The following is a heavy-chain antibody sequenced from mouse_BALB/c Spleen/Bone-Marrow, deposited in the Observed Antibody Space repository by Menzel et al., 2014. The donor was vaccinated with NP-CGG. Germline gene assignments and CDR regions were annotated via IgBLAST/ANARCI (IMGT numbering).Heavy chain of an antibody. Sequence: EVMLVESGGGLVQPGGSLKLSCAASGFDFSRYWMSWVRRAPGKGLEWIGEINPDSSTINHTPSLKYKFIISRDNAKNTLYLQMSKVRSEDTALYYCARLSYYGRFAYWGQGTLVTVSA. J-gene: IGHJ3*01. CDR2: INPDSSTI. V-gene: IGHV4-1*02. D-gene: IGHD1-1*01. CDR1: GFDFSRYW. CDR3: ARLSYYGRFAY.